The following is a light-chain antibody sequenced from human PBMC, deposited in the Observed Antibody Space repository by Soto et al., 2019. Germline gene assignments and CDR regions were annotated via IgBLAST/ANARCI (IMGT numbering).Light chain of an antibody. CDR3: QQGNSPYT. J-gene: IGKJ2*01. CDR1: QNISSC. CDR2: AAS. Sequence: DIQMTQSPSSVSASVGDRVTITCRASQNISSCLAWYHQKPGKAPKLLIYAASNLQRGVPSRFSGSGSGTDFTLSISNLQPEDFATYFCQQGNSPYTFGQGNKLEIK. V-gene: IGKV1-12*01.